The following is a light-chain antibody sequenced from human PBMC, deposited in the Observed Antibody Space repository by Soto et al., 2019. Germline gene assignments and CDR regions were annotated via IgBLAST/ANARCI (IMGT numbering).Light chain of an antibody. CDR2: EVS. Sequence: QSVLTQPASVSGSPGHTITISCTGTSSDVGGYAYVSWYQQYPGKVPKLVISEVSNRPSGVSHRFSGSRSGNTASLTISGLQAEDEADYHCSSYTSRTTPVFGGGTKVTVL. CDR1: SSDVGGYAY. J-gene: IGLJ2*01. V-gene: IGLV2-14*01. CDR3: SSYTSRTTPV.